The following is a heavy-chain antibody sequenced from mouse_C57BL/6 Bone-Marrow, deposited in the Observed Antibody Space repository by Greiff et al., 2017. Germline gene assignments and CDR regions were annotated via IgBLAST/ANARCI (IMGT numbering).Heavy chain of an antibody. J-gene: IGHJ4*01. CDR3: ALYYYGSSYYAMDY. V-gene: IGHV1-69*01. Sequence: VQLQQPGAELVLPGASVKLSCKASGYTFTSYWMHWVKQRPGQGLEWIGEIDPSDSYTNYNQKFKGQFTLTVDKSSSTAYMQLSSLTSEDSAVYYCALYYYGSSYYAMDYWGQGTSVTVSS. CDR2: IDPSDSYT. D-gene: IGHD1-1*01. CDR1: GYTFTSYW.